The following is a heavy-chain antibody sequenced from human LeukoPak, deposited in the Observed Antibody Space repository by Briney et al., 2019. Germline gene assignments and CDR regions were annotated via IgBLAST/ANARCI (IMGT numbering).Heavy chain of an antibody. V-gene: IGHV1-2*02. CDR1: GYTFTGYY. CDR2: INPNRGDT. D-gene: IGHD1-7*01. Sequence: GASVKVSCKASGYTFTGYYIHWVRQAPGQGLEWMAWINPNRGDTNYVQKFQDRVTMTRDTSISTAYMELSRLRSDDTAVYYCARVHNWNYVSAFDIWGQGTMVTVSS. J-gene: IGHJ3*02. CDR3: ARVHNWNYVSAFDI.